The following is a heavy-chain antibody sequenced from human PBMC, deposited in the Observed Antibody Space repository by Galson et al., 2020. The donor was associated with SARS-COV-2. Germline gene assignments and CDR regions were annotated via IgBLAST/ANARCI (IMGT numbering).Heavy chain of an antibody. Sequence: ASVKVSCKASGYTFTGHYIHWVRQAPGQGLEWMGWINPNNGDSYYAQKFQGRVTMTRDTSISTAFMELSRLISDDTAVYYCAREPSTEFTLLYSLDYWGQGTLVTVSS. D-gene: IGHD3-10*01. V-gene: IGHV1-2*02. J-gene: IGHJ4*02. CDR3: AREPSTEFTLLYSLDY. CDR2: INPNNGDS. CDR1: GYTFTGHY.